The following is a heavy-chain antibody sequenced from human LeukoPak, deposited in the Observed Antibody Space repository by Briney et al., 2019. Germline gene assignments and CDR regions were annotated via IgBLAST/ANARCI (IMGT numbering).Heavy chain of an antibody. Sequence: GGSLRLSCAASGFTFSSYSMNWVRQAPGKGLEWVSGIGPSGDRTHYADSVKGRVTISRDNSKRTMYLQINSLRVEDTAVYYCARDLAWGWFDPWGQGTLVTVSS. V-gene: IGHV3-23*01. J-gene: IGHJ5*02. CDR1: GFTFSSYS. D-gene: IGHD3-16*01. CDR3: ARDLAWGWFDP. CDR2: IGPSGDRT.